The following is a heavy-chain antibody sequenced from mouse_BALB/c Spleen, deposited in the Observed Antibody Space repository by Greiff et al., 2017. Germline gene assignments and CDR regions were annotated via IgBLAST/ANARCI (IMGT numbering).Heavy chain of an antibody. CDR3: ASLYDYEGVDY. Sequence: VQLQESGAELVRPGTSVKVSCKASGYAFTNYLIEWVKQRPGQGLEWIGVINPGSGGTNYNEKFKGKATLTADKSSSTAYMQLSSLTSDDSAVYFCASLYDYEGVDYWGQGTSVTVSS. CDR2: INPGSGGT. D-gene: IGHD2-4*01. V-gene: IGHV1-54*01. J-gene: IGHJ4*01. CDR1: GYAFTNYL.